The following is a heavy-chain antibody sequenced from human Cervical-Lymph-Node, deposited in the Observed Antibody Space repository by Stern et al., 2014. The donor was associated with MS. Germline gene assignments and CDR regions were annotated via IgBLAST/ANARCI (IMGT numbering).Heavy chain of an antibody. Sequence: QVQLQESGPGLVKPSQTLSLTCTVSGGSISSGSYYWSWIRQPAGKGLEWIGYIYTSGSTSYNPSLESRVTISVDTSKTQFPRKLSSVTAADTAIYYCASVSGSAEFYGMDVWGQGTTVTVSS. CDR2: IYTSGST. CDR3: ASVSGSAEFYGMDV. J-gene: IGHJ6*02. D-gene: IGHD3-10*01. V-gene: IGHV4-61*02. CDR1: GGSISSGSYY.